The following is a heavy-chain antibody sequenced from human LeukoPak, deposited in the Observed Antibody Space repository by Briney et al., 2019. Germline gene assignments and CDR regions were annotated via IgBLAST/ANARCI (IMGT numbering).Heavy chain of an antibody. Sequence: GGSLRLSCAASGFTFSSYAMSWVRKAPGKGLEWVSSINGSGDSTYYADSVKGRFTISRDNSKNTLYLQMNSLRAEDTAMYYCAKDRVGTVTTFNDYWGQGTLVTVSS. D-gene: IGHD4-17*01. V-gene: IGHV3-23*01. J-gene: IGHJ4*02. CDR3: AKDRVGTVTTFNDY. CDR1: GFTFSSYA. CDR2: INGSGDST.